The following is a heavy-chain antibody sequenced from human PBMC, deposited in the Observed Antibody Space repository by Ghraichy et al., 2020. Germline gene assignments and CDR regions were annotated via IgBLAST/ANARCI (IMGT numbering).Heavy chain of an antibody. Sequence: SETLSLTCTVSGGSISSGGYYWSWIRQHPGKGLEWIGYIYYSGSTYYNPSLKSRVTISVDTSKNQFSLKLRSVTAADTAVYYCARMYYYDSSGYQPALFDYWGQGTLVTVSS. CDR2: IYYSGST. V-gene: IGHV4-31*03. D-gene: IGHD3-22*01. J-gene: IGHJ4*02. CDR3: ARMYYYDSSGYQPALFDY. CDR1: GGSISSGGYY.